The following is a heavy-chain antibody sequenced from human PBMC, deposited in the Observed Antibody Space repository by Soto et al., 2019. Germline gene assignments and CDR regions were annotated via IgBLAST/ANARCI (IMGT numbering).Heavy chain of an antibody. CDR1: GYTFTSYG. CDR2: ISAYNGNT. V-gene: IGHV1-18*01. Sequence: ASVKVSCKASGYTFTSYGISWVRQAPGQGLEWMGWISAYNGNTNYAQKLQGRVTMTTDTSTSTAYMELRSLRSDDTAVYYCARLIPYCSSTSCYSFSAFDIWGQGTMVTVSS. CDR3: ARLIPYCSSTSCYSFSAFDI. J-gene: IGHJ3*02. D-gene: IGHD2-2*02.